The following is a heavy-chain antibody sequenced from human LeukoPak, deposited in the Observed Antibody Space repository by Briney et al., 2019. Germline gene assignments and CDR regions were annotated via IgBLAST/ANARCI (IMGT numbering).Heavy chain of an antibody. CDR3: ARRVAFGEYFEY. D-gene: IGHD3-10*01. Sequence: EGSLRLSCAASGFTFSSYWMSWVRQAPGKGLEWVANIKHDGSEKYYVDSVKGRFTISRDNAKNSLYLQMNSLRVEDTAVYYCARRVAFGEYFEYWGQGTLVTVSS. J-gene: IGHJ4*02. V-gene: IGHV3-7*03. CDR1: GFTFSSYW. CDR2: IKHDGSEK.